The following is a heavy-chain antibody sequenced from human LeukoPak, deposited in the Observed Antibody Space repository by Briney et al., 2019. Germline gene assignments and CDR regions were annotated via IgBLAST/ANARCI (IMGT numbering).Heavy chain of an antibody. CDR1: GFTVSSNY. CDR2: IYSGGDA. V-gene: IGHV3-66*01. J-gene: IGHJ4*02. CDR3: ARDSITPADFDCSSTTCYIPYLDY. D-gene: IGHD2-2*02. Sequence: PGGSLRLSCAASGFTVSSNYMNWVRQAPGKGLEWVSIIYSGGDAYYADSVKGRFTISRDNGKNSLYLQMDSLRAEDTAVYYCARDSITPADFDCSSTTCYIPYLDYWGQGSLVTVSS.